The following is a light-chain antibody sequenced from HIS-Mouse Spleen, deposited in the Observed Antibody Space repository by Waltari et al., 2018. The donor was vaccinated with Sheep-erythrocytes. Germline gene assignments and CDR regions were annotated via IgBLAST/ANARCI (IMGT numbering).Light chain of an antibody. CDR3: CSYAGSYNHV. CDR2: DVS. CDR1: SSDVGGYNY. Sequence: QSALTQPRSVSGSPGQSVTISFTGTSSDVGGYNYVSWYQQHPGKAPKLMLYDVSKRPSGVPDRFSGSKSGNTASLTISGLQAEDEADYYCCSYAGSYNHVFATGTKVTVL. V-gene: IGLV2-11*01. J-gene: IGLJ1*01.